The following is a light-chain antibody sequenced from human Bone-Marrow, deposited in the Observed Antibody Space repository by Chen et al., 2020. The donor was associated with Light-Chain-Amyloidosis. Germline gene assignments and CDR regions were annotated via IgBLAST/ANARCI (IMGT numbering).Light chain of an antibody. V-gene: IGLV3-25*03. CDR3: QSADSSGTYEVI. CDR2: SDT. Sequence: SYELTQPPSVPVSPGQTARITCSGEDLPTKYAYWYQQKPGQAPVLVIHSDTERPSGISERFSGSSSGTTATLTISRGQAEDEADYHCQSADSSGTYEVIFGGGTPLTVL. CDR1: DLPTKY. J-gene: IGLJ2*01.